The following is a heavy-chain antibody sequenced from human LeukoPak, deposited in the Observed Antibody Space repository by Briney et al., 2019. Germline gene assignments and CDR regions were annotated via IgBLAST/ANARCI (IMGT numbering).Heavy chain of an antibody. V-gene: IGHV1-69*04. CDR1: GGTFSSYA. CDR2: IIPILGIA. J-gene: IGHJ6*02. Sequence: SVKVSCKASGGTFSSYAISWVRQAPGQGLEWMGRIIPILGIANYAQKFQGRVTITADKSTSTAYMELSSLRSEDTAVYYRARDAVTMAEYGMDVWGQGTTVTVSS. CDR3: ARDAVTMAEYGMDV. D-gene: IGHD3-10*01.